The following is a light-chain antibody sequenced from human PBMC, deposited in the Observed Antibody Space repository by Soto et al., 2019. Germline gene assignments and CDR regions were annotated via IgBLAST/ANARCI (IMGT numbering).Light chain of an antibody. J-gene: IGLJ1*01. Sequence: QSALTQPASVSGSPGQSITISCTGTSSDVGTYNYVSWYQQHSGKAPKLMIYEGIKRPSGVSNRFSGSKSGNTAFLTISGLQAEDEADYYCCSYAGSGTDNYVFGSGTKLTVL. CDR2: EGI. CDR3: CSYAGSGTDNYV. CDR1: SSDVGTYNY. V-gene: IGLV2-23*01.